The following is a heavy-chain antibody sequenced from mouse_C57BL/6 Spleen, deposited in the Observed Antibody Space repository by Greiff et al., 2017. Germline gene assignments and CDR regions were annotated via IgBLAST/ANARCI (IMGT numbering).Heavy chain of an antibody. CDR1: GFNIQDYY. V-gene: IGHV14-2*01. CDR2: IDPEDGET. Sequence: VQLQQSGAELVKPGASVKLSCTASGFNIQDYYMHWVKQRTEQGLEWIGRIDPEDGETKYAPTFQGKATITADTSSNTAYLQLSSLTSEDTAVYYCARRRDGNLSCDDWGQGTTRTVSS. CDR3: ARRRDGNLSCDD. D-gene: IGHD2-1*01. J-gene: IGHJ2*01.